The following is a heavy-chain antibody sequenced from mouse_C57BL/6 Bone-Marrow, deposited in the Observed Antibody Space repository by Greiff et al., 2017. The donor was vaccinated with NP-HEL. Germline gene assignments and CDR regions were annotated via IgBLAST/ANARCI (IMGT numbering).Heavy chain of an antibody. V-gene: IGHV1-69*01. Sequence: VKLQQPGAELVMPGASVKLSCKASGYTFTSYWMHWVKQRPGQGLEWIGEIDPSDSYTNYNQKFKGKSTLTVDKSSSTAYMQLSSLTSEDSAVYYCTRTYYYDYWGQGTTLTVSS. CDR2: IDPSDSYT. CDR1: GYTFTSYW. J-gene: IGHJ2*01. CDR3: TRTYYYDY.